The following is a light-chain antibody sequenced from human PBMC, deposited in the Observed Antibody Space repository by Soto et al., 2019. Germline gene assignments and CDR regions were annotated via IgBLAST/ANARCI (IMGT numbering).Light chain of an antibody. J-gene: IGLJ2*01. CDR3: SSYAGSLVV. CDR2: SNN. V-gene: IGLV1-44*01. CDR1: SSNIGSNT. Sequence: QSVLTQPPSASGTPGQRVTISCSGSSSNIGSNTVNWYQQLPGTAPKLLIYSNNQRPSGVPDRFSGSKSGTSASLAISGLQSEDEADYYCSSYAGSLVVFGGGTKVTVL.